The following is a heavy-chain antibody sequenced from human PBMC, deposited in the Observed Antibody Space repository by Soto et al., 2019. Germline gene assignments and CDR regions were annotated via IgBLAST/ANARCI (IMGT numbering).Heavy chain of an antibody. V-gene: IGHV3-7*03. J-gene: IGHJ5*02. D-gene: IGHD3-16*02. CDR1: GFILRNYW. CDR3: ARYRPLDH. CDR2: IKEDGSEK. Sequence: GGSLRLSCADSGFILRNYWMSWVRQAPGMGLQWVASIKEDGSEKYYVDPVKGRFTISRENAKNSLYLQMNSLRAEDTAVYYCARYRPLDHWGQGTLVTVSS.